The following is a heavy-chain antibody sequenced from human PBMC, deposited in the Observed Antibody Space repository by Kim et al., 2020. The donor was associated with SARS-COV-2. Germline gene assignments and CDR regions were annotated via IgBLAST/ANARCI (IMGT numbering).Heavy chain of an antibody. CDR3: ARSGPPYYDILTGYSDDAFDI. CDR1: GGSISSSSYY. V-gene: IGHV4-39*01. Sequence: SETLSLTCTVSGGSISSSSYYWGWIRQPPGKGLEWIGSIYYSGSTYYNPSLKSRVTISVDTSKNQFSLKLSSVTAADTAVYYCARSGPPYYDILTGYSDDAFDIWGQGTMVTVSS. CDR2: IYYSGST. D-gene: IGHD3-9*01. J-gene: IGHJ3*02.